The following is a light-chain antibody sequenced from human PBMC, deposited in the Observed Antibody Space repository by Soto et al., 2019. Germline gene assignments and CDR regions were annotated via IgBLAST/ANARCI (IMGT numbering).Light chain of an antibody. CDR1: QSLPHSNGYNY. CDR3: MQTLKTWT. CDR2: LGS. Sequence: DIVMTQSPLSLPVTPGEPASISCRSSQSLPHSNGYNYLDWYLQKPGQSPQLLIYLGSNRSSGVPDRFSGSGSGTDFTLKVSRVEAEDVGVYYCMQTLKTWTFGQGTKVDIK. V-gene: IGKV2-28*01. J-gene: IGKJ1*01.